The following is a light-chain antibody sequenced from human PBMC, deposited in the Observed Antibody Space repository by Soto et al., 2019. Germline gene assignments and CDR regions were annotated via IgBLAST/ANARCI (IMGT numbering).Light chain of an antibody. CDR3: QQYNSYSWT. V-gene: IGKV1-5*03. CDR1: QSVSNW. Sequence: DIQMTQSPFTLSASVGDRVTITCRASQSVSNWLAWYQQRPGKAPKLLIYKASSLESGVPSRFSGSGSGTDFTLSISSLQPDDFETYYCQQYNSYSWTFGQGTKVDIK. J-gene: IGKJ1*01. CDR2: KAS.